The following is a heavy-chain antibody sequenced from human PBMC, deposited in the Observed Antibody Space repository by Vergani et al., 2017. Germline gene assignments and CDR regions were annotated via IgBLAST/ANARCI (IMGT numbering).Heavy chain of an antibody. CDR3: ARGWSGYSTSWFFEY. D-gene: IGHD6-13*01. CDR1: GYTFAGYN. Sequence: QVQLVQSGAEVKKPGASVKVSCKASGYTFAGYNIHWVRQAPGQGLELMGWINPNSGGTNYAQQFQGRVTMTRDTSINTAYMELSRLRSDDTAVYYCARGWSGYSTSWFFEYWGQGSLVTVSS. CDR2: INPNSGGT. V-gene: IGHV1-2*02. J-gene: IGHJ4*02.